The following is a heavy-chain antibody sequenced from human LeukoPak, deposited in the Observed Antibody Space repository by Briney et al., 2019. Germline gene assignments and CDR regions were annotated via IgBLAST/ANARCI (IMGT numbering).Heavy chain of an antibody. J-gene: IGHJ4*02. Sequence: SETLSLTCTVSGGSISSYYWSWIRQPPGKGLEWIGYIYYSGSTNYNPSLKSRVTISVDTSKNQFSLKLSSVTAADTAVYYCASQGLAAAGTYGDYWGQGTLVTVSS. CDR2: IYYSGST. CDR1: GGSISSYY. D-gene: IGHD6-13*01. V-gene: IGHV4-59*12. CDR3: ASQGLAAAGTYGDY.